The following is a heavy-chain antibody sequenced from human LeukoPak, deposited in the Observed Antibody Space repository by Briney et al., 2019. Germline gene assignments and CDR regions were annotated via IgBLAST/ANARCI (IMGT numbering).Heavy chain of an antibody. J-gene: IGHJ4*02. CDR1: GFTFTSSA. Sequence: TVKVSCKASGFTFTSSAVQWVRQARGQRLEWIGWIVVGSGNTNYAQKFQERVTITRDMSTSTAYMELSSLRSEDTAVYYCAAGGQWLFTPYWGQGTLVTVSS. D-gene: IGHD6-19*01. V-gene: IGHV1-58*01. CDR3: AAGGQWLFTPY. CDR2: IVVGSGNT.